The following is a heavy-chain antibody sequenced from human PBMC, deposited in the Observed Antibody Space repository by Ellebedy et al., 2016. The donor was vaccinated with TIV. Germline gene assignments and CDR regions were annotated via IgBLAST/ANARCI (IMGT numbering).Heavy chain of an antibody. CDR2: ISPYTGDS. CDR1: GYSFSSYI. CDR3: ARDMVQGMVARYLWFDY. D-gene: IGHD3-10*01. V-gene: IGHV1-18*04. Sequence: ASVKVSCKTSGYSFSSYIITWVRQAPGQGLEWMGWISPYTGDSNYAQKFQGRVTLTTDTSTNTAYMELKSLRSDDTAVYYCARDMVQGMVARYLWFDYWGQGTLVTVSS. J-gene: IGHJ5*01.